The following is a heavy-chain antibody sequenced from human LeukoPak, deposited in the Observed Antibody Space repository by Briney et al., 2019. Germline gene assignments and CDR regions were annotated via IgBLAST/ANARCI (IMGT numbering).Heavy chain of an antibody. CDR3: ARDLTTVTGYYYYYGMDV. CDR1: GYTFTSYY. D-gene: IGHD4-11*01. CDR2: INPSGGST. V-gene: IGHV1-46*01. Sequence: ASVKVSCKASGYTFTSYYMHWVRHTPGQGLEWMGIINPSGGSTSYAQKFQGRVTMTRDTSTSTVYMELSSLRSEDTAVYYCARDLTTVTGYYYYYGMDVWGQGTTVTVSS. J-gene: IGHJ6*02.